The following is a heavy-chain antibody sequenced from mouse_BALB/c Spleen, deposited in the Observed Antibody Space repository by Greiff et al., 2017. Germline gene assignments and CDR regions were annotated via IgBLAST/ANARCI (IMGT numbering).Heavy chain of an antibody. CDR1: GYSITSGYY. D-gene: IGHD2-2*01. Sequence: EVKLMESGPGLVKPSQSLSLTCSVTGYSITSGYYWNWIRQFPGNKLEWMGYISYDGSNNYNPSLKNRISITRDTSKNQFFLKLNSVTTEDTATYYCARGAYGYDGWYFDVWGAGTTVTVSS. CDR3: ARGAYGYDGWYFDV. J-gene: IGHJ1*01. V-gene: IGHV3-6*02. CDR2: ISYDGSN.